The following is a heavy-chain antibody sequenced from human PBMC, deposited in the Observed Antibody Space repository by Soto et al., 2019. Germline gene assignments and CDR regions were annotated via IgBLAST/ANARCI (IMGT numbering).Heavy chain of an antibody. V-gene: IGHV4-61*01. CDR2: IYYSGNT. Sequence: SETLSLTCTVSGDSVTSGNYYWSWIRQPPGKGLDWIGYIYYSGNTNYSPSLKSRVTISLDTSNNQFSLKLTSVTAADTAVYYCAGTPLHTCMIYSFDPRGQGNLVT. J-gene: IGHJ5*01. CDR3: AGTPLHTCMIYSFDP. CDR1: GDSVTSGNYY. D-gene: IGHD2-8*01.